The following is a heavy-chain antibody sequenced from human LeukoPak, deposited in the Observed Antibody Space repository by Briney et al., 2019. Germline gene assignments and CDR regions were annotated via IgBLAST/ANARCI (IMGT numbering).Heavy chain of an antibody. Sequence: SSVKVSCKASGYTFTSYGISWVRQAPGQGREGMGWISAYNCKTNYAQKLQGRVTMTTDTSTSTAYMELRSLRSDDTDVYYCARVGTAAKDYYYYGMDVWGQGTTVTVSS. V-gene: IGHV1-18*01. CDR3: ARVGTAAKDYYYYGMDV. CDR1: GYTFTSYG. D-gene: IGHD1-1*01. J-gene: IGHJ6*02. CDR2: ISAYNCKT.